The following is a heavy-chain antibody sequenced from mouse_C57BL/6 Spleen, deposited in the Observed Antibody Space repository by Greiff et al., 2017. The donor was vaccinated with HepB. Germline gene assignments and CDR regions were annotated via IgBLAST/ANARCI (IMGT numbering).Heavy chain of an antibody. CDR3: ASGDYGSSYGFAY. CDR1: GYSITSGYY. D-gene: IGHD1-1*01. Sequence: ESGPGLVKPSQSLSLTCSVTGYSITSGYYWNWIRQFPGNKLEWMGYISYDGSNNYNPSLKNLISITRDTSKNQFFLKLNSVTTEDTATYYCASGDYGSSYGFAYWGQGTLVTVSA. V-gene: IGHV3-6*01. J-gene: IGHJ3*01. CDR2: ISYDGSN.